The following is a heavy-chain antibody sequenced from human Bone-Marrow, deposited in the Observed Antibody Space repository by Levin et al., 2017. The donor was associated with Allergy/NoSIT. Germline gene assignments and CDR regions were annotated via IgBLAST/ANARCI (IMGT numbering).Heavy chain of an antibody. CDR2: INKDGSEE. D-gene: IGHD2-21*01. V-gene: IGHV3-7*01. CDR1: GFTFGIHW. J-gene: IGHJ4*02. CDR3: ARGVNSAFDN. Sequence: QLGESLKISCAASGFTFGIHWMNWVRQTPGKGLEWVANINKDGSEEYYVDSVKGRFTIARDNDVNSLYLYMNSLRVEDTALYYCARGVNSAFDNWGQGTLVTVSS.